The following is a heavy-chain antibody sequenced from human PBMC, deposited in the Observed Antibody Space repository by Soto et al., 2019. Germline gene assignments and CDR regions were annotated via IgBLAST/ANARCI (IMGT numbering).Heavy chain of an antibody. J-gene: IGHJ4*02. D-gene: IGHD6-13*01. CDR3: ATIAAAGPKEVSDY. CDR1: GGSFSGYY. V-gene: IGHV4-34*01. Sequence: QVQLQQWGAGLLKPSETLSLTCAVYGGSFSGYYWSWIRQPPGKGLEWIGEINHSGSTNYNPSLKSRVTISVDTSKNQFSLKLSSVTAADTAVYYCATIAAAGPKEVSDYWGQGTLVTVSS. CDR2: INHSGST.